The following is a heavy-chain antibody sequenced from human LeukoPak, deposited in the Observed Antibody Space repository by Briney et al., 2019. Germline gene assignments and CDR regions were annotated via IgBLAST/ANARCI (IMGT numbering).Heavy chain of an antibody. J-gene: IGHJ4*02. V-gene: IGHV4-39*01. CDR1: GGSISSSSYY. D-gene: IGHD3-10*01. CDR3: ARQYGSGSYYPPFDY. CDR2: IYYSGST. Sequence: PPQTLSLTCTVSGGSISSSSYYWGWIRQPPGKGLEWIGSIYYSGSTYYNPSLKSRVTISVDTSKNQFSLRLSSVTASDTAVYYCARQYGSGSYYPPFDYWGQGTLVTVSS.